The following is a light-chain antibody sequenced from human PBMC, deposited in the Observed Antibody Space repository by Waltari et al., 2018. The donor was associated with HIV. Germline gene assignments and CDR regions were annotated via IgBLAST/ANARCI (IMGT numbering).Light chain of an antibody. CDR3: QQSYSTPRT. CDR2: AAS. CDR1: QSISSY. V-gene: IGKV1-39*01. Sequence: DIQMTQSPSSRSASVGDRVTITCRASQSISSYLNWYQQKPGKAPKLLIYAASSLQSGVPSRFSGSGSGTDFTLTISSLQPEGFATYYCQQSYSTPRTFGQGTKVEIK. J-gene: IGKJ1*01.